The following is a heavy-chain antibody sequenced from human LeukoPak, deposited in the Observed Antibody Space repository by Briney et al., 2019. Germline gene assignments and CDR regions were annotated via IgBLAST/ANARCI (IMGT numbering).Heavy chain of an antibody. CDR3: AKDRYYYDSSGYYLDY. CDR2: ISRSSNYI. D-gene: IGHD3-22*01. V-gene: IGHV3-21*01. CDR1: GFTFSSYS. J-gene: IGHJ4*02. Sequence: GGSLRLSCAASGFTFSSYSMNWVCQAPRKGLEWVSSISRSSNYIYYADSVKGRFTISRDNAKNSLYLQMNSLRAEDTAVYYCAKDRYYYDSSGYYLDYWGQGTLVTVSS.